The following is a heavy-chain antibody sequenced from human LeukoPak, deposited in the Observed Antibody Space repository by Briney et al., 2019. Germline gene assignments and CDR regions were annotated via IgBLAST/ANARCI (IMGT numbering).Heavy chain of an antibody. J-gene: IGHJ6*02. D-gene: IGHD6-6*01. V-gene: IGHV1-69*13. CDR1: GGTFSSYA. CDR2: IIPIFGTA. CDR3: ARVTTIAARRYGSYYGMDV. Sequence: ASVKVSCKASGGTFSSYAISWVRQALGQGLEWMGGIIPIFGTANYAQKFQGRVTITADESTSTAYMELSSLRSEDTAVYYCARVTTIAARRYGSYYGMDVWGQGTTVTVSS.